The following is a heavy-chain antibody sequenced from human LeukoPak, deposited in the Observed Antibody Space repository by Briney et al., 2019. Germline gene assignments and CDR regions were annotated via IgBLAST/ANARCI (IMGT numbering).Heavy chain of an antibody. V-gene: IGHV3-11*06. J-gene: IGHJ1*01. Sequence: PGRSLRLSCAASGFTFSDYYMSWIRQAPGKGLEWVSYISSIKSYTNYAGSVKGRFTISRDNAKNSLYLQMNSRRAEDTAVYYCARGFHLREYEYGDYVAEYFQHWGQGTLVTASS. D-gene: IGHD4-17*01. CDR1: GFTFSDYY. CDR2: ISSIKSYT. CDR3: ARGFHLREYEYGDYVAEYFQH.